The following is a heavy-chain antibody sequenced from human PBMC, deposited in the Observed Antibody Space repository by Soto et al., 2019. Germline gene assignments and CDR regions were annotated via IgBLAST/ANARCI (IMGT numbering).Heavy chain of an antibody. CDR1: GGTFSSYT. J-gene: IGHJ4*02. D-gene: IGHD5-12*01. CDR3: ARDRGDGYNYFFDY. CDR2: IIPILGIA. V-gene: IGHV1-69*04. Sequence: EASVKVSCKASGGTFSSYTISWVRQAPGQGLEWMGRIIPILGIANYAQKFQGRVTITADKSTSTAYMELSSLRSEDTAVYYCARDRGDGYNYFFDYWGQGTLVTVS.